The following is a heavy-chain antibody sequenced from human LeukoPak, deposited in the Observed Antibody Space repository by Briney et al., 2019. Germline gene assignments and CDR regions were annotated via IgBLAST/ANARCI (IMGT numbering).Heavy chain of an antibody. Sequence: ASVKVSCKASGYTFTGYYMHWGRQAPGQGLEWMGWINPNSGGTKYAQKFQGRVTMTRDTSISTAYMELSRLRSDDTAVYYCARGQGDDFRWFDPWGQGTLVTVSS. D-gene: IGHD3-3*01. CDR2: INPNSGGT. CDR3: ARGQGDDFRWFDP. V-gene: IGHV1-2*02. J-gene: IGHJ5*02. CDR1: GYTFTGYY.